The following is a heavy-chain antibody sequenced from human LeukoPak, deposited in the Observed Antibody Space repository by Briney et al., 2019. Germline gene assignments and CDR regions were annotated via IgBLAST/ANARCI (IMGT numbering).Heavy chain of an antibody. D-gene: IGHD2-2*01. J-gene: IGHJ3*02. CDR2: ISTCGST. CDR3: ARDGGGYCNSSSCYGGAFDI. CDR1: TFTVSTNY. Sequence: GGSLRLSCAASTFTVSTNYMSWVRQAPGKGLEWVSLISTCGSTYYADSVKGRFTISRDNSRNTLYLQMNSLRAEDTAVYYCARDGGGYCNSSSCYGGAFDIWGQGTMVTVSS. V-gene: IGHV3-53*01.